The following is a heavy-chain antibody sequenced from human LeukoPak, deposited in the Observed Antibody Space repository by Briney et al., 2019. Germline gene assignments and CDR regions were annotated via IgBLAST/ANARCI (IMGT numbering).Heavy chain of an antibody. CDR3: AREGYSNYYFDY. V-gene: IGHV3-21*01. J-gene: IGHJ4*02. CDR2: ISSGTRYI. D-gene: IGHD4-11*01. Sequence: PGGSLRLSCAASGFTFSNYRMNWVRQAPGKGLEWVSSISSGTRYIYYADSVKGRFTISRDNAKNSLYLQMNSLRAEDTAVYYCAREGYSNYYFDYWGQGTLVTVSS. CDR1: GFTFSNYR.